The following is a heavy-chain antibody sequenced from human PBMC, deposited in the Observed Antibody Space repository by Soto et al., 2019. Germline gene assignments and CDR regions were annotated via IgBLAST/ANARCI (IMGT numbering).Heavy chain of an antibody. CDR1: GGCISSGDYY. Sequence: QVQLQESGPGLVKPSQTLSLTCTVSGGCISSGDYYWSWIRQPPGKGLEWIGYIDYSGSTYYNPSLKSRVTISVDTSKNQFSLKLSSVTAADTAVYYCSRVLAMVRGTYLGWFDPWGQGTLVTVSS. J-gene: IGHJ5*02. V-gene: IGHV4-30-4*01. CDR2: IDYSGST. CDR3: SRVLAMVRGTYLGWFDP. D-gene: IGHD3-10*01.